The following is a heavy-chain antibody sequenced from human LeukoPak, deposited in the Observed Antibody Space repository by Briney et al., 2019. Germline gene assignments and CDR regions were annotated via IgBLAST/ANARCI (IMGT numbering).Heavy chain of an antibody. J-gene: IGHJ4*02. CDR1: GFTFSIYA. CDR3: ARMTTTSTDY. Sequence: AGGSLRLSCAASGFTFSIYAMSWVRQAPGKGLEWVSVIYSGGSTYYADSVKGRFTISRDNSKNTLYLQMNSLRAEDTAVYYCARMTTTSTDYWGQGTLVTVSS. CDR2: IYSGGST. V-gene: IGHV3-53*01. D-gene: IGHD4-11*01.